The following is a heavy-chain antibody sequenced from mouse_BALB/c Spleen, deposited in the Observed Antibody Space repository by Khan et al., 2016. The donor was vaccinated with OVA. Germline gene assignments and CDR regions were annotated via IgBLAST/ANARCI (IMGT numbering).Heavy chain of an antibody. CDR2: INPTSGYT. CDR1: GYTFTTYW. CDR3: TRDKIDY. Sequence: VQLQQSGAELAKPGASVKMSCKASGYTFTTYWMHWVNQTPGQGLEWIGYINPTSGYTDYNDKFKDRATLSADKSSSTASMQLNSLTSEDSAVYYCTRDKIDYWGQGTTLTVSS. V-gene: IGHV1-7*01. J-gene: IGHJ2*01.